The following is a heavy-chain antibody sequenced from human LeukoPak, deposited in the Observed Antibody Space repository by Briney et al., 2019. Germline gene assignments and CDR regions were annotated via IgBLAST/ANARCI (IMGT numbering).Heavy chain of an antibody. V-gene: IGHV4-34*01. CDR1: GGSFSGYY. D-gene: IGHD5-18*01. CDR2: INHSGST. J-gene: IGHJ4*02. CDR3: ARVRGYSYGYQFFDY. Sequence: SETLSLTCAVYGGSFSGYYWSWIRQPPGKGLEWIGEINHSGSTNYNPSLKSRVTISADTSKNQFSLKLSSVTAADTAVYYCARVRGYSYGYQFFDYWGQGTLVTVSS.